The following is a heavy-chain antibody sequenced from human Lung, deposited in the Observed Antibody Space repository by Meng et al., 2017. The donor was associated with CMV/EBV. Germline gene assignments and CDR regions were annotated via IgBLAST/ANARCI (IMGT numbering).Heavy chain of an antibody. D-gene: IGHD4-23*01. CDR3: ARPGSYGGTPYYFDY. V-gene: IGHV3-30-3*01. CDR2: ISYDGSNK. J-gene: IGHJ4*02. Sequence: GESLKISCAASGFTFSSYAMHWVRQAPGKGLEWVAVISYDGSNKYYADSVKGRFTISRDNSKNTLYLQMNSLRAEDTAVYYCARPGSYGGTPYYFDYWGQGTLVTFSS. CDR1: GFTFSSYA.